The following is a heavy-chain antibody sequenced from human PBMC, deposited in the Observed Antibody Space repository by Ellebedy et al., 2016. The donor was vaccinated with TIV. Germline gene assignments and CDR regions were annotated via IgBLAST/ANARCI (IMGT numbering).Heavy chain of an antibody. D-gene: IGHD1-26*01. CDR2: IRDIDGNT. CDR1: GFDFIMYA. J-gene: IGHJ4*02. CDR3: AKDLVVGRTVGVTEKMDY. Sequence: PGGSLRLSCAASGFDFIMYAMSWVRQAPGKGLEWVSHIRDIDGNTDYADSVKGRFTISRDNSKNTLYLQMNSLRAEDTAIYYCAKDLVVGRTVGVTEKMDYWGQGALVTVPS. V-gene: IGHV3-23*01.